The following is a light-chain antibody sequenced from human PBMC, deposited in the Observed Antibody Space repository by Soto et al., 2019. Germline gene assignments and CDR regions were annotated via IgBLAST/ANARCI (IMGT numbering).Light chain of an antibody. CDR1: QSVSSSH. J-gene: IGKJ2*01. CDR3: QQRIKWPDT. CDR2: DAS. V-gene: IGKV3D-20*02. Sequence: EIVLTQSPGTLSLSPGERATLSCRASQSVSSSHLAWYQQKPGQAPRLLIYDASNRATGIPARFSGSGSGTDFTLTISSLEPEDFAIHYCQQRIKWPDTCGQGTKGDIK.